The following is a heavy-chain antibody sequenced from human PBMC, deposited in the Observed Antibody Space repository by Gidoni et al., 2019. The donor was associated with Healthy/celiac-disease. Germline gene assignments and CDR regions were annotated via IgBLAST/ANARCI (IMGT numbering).Heavy chain of an antibody. J-gene: IGHJ5*02. CDR3: AKGPYGAKIQDWFDP. CDR1: GFTFDDYA. Sequence: EVQLVESGGGLVQPGMSLRLSCSASGFTFDDYAMNWVRQAPGKGLEWFSGISWNSGSIGYADSVKGRFTISRDNAKNSLYLQMNSLRAEDTALYYCAKGPYGAKIQDWFDPWGQGTLVTVSS. V-gene: IGHV3-9*01. D-gene: IGHD4-17*01. CDR2: ISWNSGSI.